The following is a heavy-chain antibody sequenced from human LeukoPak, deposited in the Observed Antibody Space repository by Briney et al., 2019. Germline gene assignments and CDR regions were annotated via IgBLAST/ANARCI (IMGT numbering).Heavy chain of an antibody. V-gene: IGHV4-59*01. CDR1: GGSFSGYY. CDR3: ARWHTMVRGVFDY. D-gene: IGHD3-10*01. Sequence: SETLSLTCAVYGGSFSGYYWSWIRQPPGKGLEWIGYIYYSGSTNYNPSLKSRVTISVDTSKNQFSLKLSSVTAADTAVYYCARWHTMVRGVFDYWGQGTLVTVSS. J-gene: IGHJ4*02. CDR2: IYYSGST.